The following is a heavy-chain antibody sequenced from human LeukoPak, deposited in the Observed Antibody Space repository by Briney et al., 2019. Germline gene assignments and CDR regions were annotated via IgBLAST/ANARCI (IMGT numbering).Heavy chain of an antibody. D-gene: IGHD6-13*01. CDR2: INQGGSDK. CDR1: GFTFSSYW. V-gene: IGHV3-7*01. Sequence: GGTLRLSCAVYGFTFSSYWMSWVRQAPGKGLEWVANINQGGSDKYYVDSVEWRFTSSRDNAKSALYLQRSSLRAEDTAVYYCARGRAGAGTAVLDYWGQGALVIVSS. CDR3: ARGRAGAGTAVLDY. J-gene: IGHJ4*02.